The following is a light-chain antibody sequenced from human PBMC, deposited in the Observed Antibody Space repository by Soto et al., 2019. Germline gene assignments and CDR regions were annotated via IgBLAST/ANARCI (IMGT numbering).Light chain of an antibody. V-gene: IGKV1-5*03. CDR3: QHYNSYSEA. CDR2: KAS. CDR1: QTISSW. J-gene: IGKJ1*01. Sequence: DIQMTQCPSTLSGSVGDRVTITCRASQTISSWLAWYQQKPGKAPKLLIYKASTLKSGVPSRFSGSGSGKEFTLTISSLQPDDFATYYCQHYNSYSEAFGQGTKVEIX.